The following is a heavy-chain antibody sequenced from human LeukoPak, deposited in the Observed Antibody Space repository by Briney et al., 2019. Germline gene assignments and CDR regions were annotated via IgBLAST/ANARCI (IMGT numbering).Heavy chain of an antibody. J-gene: IGHJ4*02. CDR2: INPSGGST. D-gene: IGHD3-22*01. CDR1: GYTFTSYY. Sequence: ASVKVSCKASGYTFTSYYMHWVRQAPGQGLEWMGIINPSGGSTSYPQKFQGRVTMTRDTSTSTVYMELSSLRSEDTAVYYCARDYTPSSSGYYDPSFDYWGQGTLVTVSS. V-gene: IGHV1-46*01. CDR3: ARDYTPSSSGYYDPSFDY.